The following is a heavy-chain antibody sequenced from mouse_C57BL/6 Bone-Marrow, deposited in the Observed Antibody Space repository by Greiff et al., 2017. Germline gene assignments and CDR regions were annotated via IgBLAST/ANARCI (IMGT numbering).Heavy chain of an antibody. V-gene: IGHV1-81*01. CDR1: GYTFTSYG. CDR3: ARPHYYGSSYVHFDV. Sequence: QVQLQQSGAELARPGASVKLSCTASGYTFTSYGISWVKQRPGQGLEWIGEIYPRSGNTYYNEKFKGQATLTADKSSSTAYMELRSLTSEDSAVYCCARPHYYGSSYVHFDVWGTGTTVTVSS. D-gene: IGHD1-1*01. J-gene: IGHJ1*03. CDR2: IYPRSGNT.